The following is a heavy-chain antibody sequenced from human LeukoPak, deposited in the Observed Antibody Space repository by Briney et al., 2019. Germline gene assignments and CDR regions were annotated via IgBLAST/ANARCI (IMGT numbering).Heavy chain of an antibody. D-gene: IGHD6-19*01. CDR3: ARLDASGLDY. Sequence: GVLRLSCAASGFTFSSYEMNWVRQAPGKGLEWVSYISGSGRTIYYANSVKGRFTISRDNAKNSLYLQMNSLRADGTAVYYCARLDASGLDYWGQGTLVTVSS. CDR1: GFTFSSYE. V-gene: IGHV3-48*03. CDR2: ISGSGRTI. J-gene: IGHJ4*02.